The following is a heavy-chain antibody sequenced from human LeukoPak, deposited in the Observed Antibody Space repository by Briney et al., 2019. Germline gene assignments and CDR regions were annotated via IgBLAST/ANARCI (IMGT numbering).Heavy chain of an antibody. CDR2: ISSSSSYI. Sequence: GGSLRLSCAASGFTFSSYSMNWVRQAPGKGLEWVSSISSSSSYIYYADSVKGRFTLSRDNAKNSLYLQMNSLRAEDTAVYYCARTGDFWSGYFAFDIWGQGTMVTVSS. D-gene: IGHD3-3*01. CDR1: GFTFSSYS. CDR3: ARTGDFWSGYFAFDI. V-gene: IGHV3-21*01. J-gene: IGHJ3*02.